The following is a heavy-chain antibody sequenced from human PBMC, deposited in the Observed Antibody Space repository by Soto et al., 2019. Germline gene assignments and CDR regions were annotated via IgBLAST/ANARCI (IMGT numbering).Heavy chain of an antibody. Sequence: DVQLLQSGGGLVQPGGSLTLSCAASRFIFSDYAMNWVRQAPGKGLEWVSSIGGSNTDRYYADSVKGRFIISRDNSKNTMYLQMNSLRDADTAVYYCTKDAVSYNGKWDWFDSWGQGTLVTVSS. D-gene: IGHD1-26*01. CDR1: RFIFSDYA. V-gene: IGHV3-23*01. CDR2: IGGSNTDR. J-gene: IGHJ5*01. CDR3: TKDAVSYNGKWDWFDS.